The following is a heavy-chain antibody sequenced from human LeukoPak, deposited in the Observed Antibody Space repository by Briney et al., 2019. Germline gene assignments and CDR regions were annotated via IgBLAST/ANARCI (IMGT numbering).Heavy chain of an antibody. CDR1: GYTFSSYA. J-gene: IGHJ4*02. D-gene: IGHD6-13*01. Sequence: PGGSLRLSCAGTGYTFSSYAMHWVRQAPGKGLEWVAVISDAGSNKYYADSVKGRFTISRDNAKNTLYLQMNSLRAEDTAVYYCARRIAAAAAPYYFDYWGQGTLVTVSS. V-gene: IGHV3-30-3*01. CDR2: ISDAGSNK. CDR3: ARRIAAAAAPYYFDY.